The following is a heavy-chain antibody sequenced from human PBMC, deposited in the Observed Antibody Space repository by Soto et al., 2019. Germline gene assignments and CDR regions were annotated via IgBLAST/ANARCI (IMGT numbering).Heavy chain of an antibody. CDR2: IWYDGTKK. V-gene: IGHV3-33*01. CDR1: GFTFNTYS. CDR3: ARAGGTTVTGLWHFDS. Sequence: QVQLEESGGGVVQPGRSLRLSCEASGFTFNTYSMHWVRQPPGKGLEWLAAIWYDGTKKYYADSVKGRFIISRDNSKKTLSLEMKSLSAEDTAVYYCARAGGTTVTGLWHFDSWGQGTLVTVSS. D-gene: IGHD4-17*01. J-gene: IGHJ4*02.